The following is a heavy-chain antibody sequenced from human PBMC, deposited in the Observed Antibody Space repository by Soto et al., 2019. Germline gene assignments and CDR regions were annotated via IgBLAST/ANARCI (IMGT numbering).Heavy chain of an antibody. V-gene: IGHV1-8*01. J-gene: IGHJ5*02. CDR2: MNPNSGNT. D-gene: IGHD6-6*01. Sequence: SVNGYWKASGYTYTRYDSSWVRQANEQGLEWMGWMNPNSGNTGYAQKFQGRVTMTRNTSISTAYMELSSLRSEDTAVYYCASANRIEYSSHGSWFDPWGQGTLVTVSS. CDR1: GYTYTRYD. CDR3: ASANRIEYSSHGSWFDP.